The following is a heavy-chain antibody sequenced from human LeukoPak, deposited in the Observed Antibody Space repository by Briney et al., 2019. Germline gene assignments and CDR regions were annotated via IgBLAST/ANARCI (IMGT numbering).Heavy chain of an antibody. V-gene: IGHV4-34*01. Sequence: PSETLSLTCAVYGGSFSGYYWSWIRQPPGKGLEWIGEINHSGSTNYNPSLKSRVTISVDTSKNQFSLKLSSVTAADTAVYYCARVGGYCSSTSRYSSPRRYGMDVWGQGTTVTVSS. J-gene: IGHJ6*02. CDR1: GGSFSGYY. CDR3: ARVGGYCSSTSRYSSPRRYGMDV. CDR2: INHSGST. D-gene: IGHD2-2*01.